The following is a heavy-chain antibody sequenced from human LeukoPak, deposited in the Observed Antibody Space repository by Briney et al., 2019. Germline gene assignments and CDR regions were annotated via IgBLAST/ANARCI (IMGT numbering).Heavy chain of an antibody. Sequence: GGSLRLSCAASGFTFSSYAMHWVRQAPGKGLEWVTVISYDGSNKYYADSVKGRFTISRDNSKNTLYLQMNSLRAEDTAVYYCARDAHFNDFHAGMDVWGQGTTVTVSS. CDR3: ARDAHFNDFHAGMDV. J-gene: IGHJ6*02. D-gene: IGHD3-3*01. V-gene: IGHV3-30-3*01. CDR1: GFTFSSYA. CDR2: ISYDGSNK.